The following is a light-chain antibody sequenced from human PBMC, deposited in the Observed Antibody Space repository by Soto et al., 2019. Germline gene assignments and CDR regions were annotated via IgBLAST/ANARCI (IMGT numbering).Light chain of an antibody. V-gene: IGKV1-5*03. CDR2: KAS. Sequence: LMTKCLSTLSVSESDRVTITCRASQSFXSRLVWYKLKPGKAPNILXYKASSLDSGVSSRFSGSGSGTEFTLTISSLQPEDFASYYCQQYKRYSRTFGQGTKVDI. CDR3: QQYKRYSRT. CDR1: QSFXSR. J-gene: IGKJ1*01.